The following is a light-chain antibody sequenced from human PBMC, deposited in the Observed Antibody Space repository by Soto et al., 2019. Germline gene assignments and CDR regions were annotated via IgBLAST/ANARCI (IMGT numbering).Light chain of an antibody. V-gene: IGKV1-39*01. CDR1: QSISTW. J-gene: IGKJ5*01. CDR2: AAS. Sequence: DIQVPQSPSTLSASVGDRVTITCRASQSISTWLAWYQQKPGKAPKLLIYAASSLQSGVPSRFSGSGSGTDFTLTISSLQPEDFATYYCQQSYSTPPITFGQGTRLEIK. CDR3: QQSYSTPPIT.